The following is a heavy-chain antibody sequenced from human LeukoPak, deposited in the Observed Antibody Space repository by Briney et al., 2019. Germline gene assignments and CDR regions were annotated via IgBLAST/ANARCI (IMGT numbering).Heavy chain of an antibody. D-gene: IGHD3-10*01. J-gene: IGHJ6*04. CDR3: ARSNYYGSGAPDYYYGMDV. CDR1: GGTFNSYG. Sequence: SVKVSCKATGGTFNSYGVSWVRQAPGQGLEWMGGIIPIFGTSTYAQKFQGRVTITADESTSTAYMELSSLRSEDTAVYYCARSNYYGSGAPDYYYGMDVWGIGTTVTVSS. V-gene: IGHV1-69*13. CDR2: IIPIFGTS.